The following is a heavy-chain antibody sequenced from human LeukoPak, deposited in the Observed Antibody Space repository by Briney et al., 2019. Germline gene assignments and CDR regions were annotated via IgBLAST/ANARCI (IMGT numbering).Heavy chain of an antibody. CDR2: IYYSGST. CDR3: ARDPYGDYSYYYYYGMDV. CDR1: GGSISSGDYY. J-gene: IGHJ6*02. D-gene: IGHD4-17*01. V-gene: IGHV4-30-4*01. Sequence: PSQTLSLTCTVSGGSISSGDYYWSWLRQPPGKGLEWIGYIYYSGSTYYNPSLKSRVTISVDTSKNQFSLKLSSVTAADTAVYYCARDPYGDYSYYYYYGMDVWGQGTTVTVSS.